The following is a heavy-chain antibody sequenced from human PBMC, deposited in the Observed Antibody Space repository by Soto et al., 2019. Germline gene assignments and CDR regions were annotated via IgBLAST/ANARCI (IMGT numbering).Heavy chain of an antibody. Sequence: QVHLQESGPGLVKPSGTLSLTCAVSSGSVFSSNWWSWVRLPPGKGLEWIGETRNSGGANYNRALKSRVTITVVRYRKHIFLELSSVTAAVTAVYYCASHLVMAGTRGFDHGGLGTLVTVSS. CDR3: ASHLVMAGTRGFDH. D-gene: IGHD6-19*01. V-gene: IGHV4-4*02. CDR2: TRNSGGA. CDR1: SGSVFSSNW. J-gene: IGHJ4*02.